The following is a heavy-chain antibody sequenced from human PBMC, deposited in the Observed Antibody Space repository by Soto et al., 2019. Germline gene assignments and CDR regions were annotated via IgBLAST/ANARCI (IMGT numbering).Heavy chain of an antibody. CDR1: GDTFSSYA. Sequence: QMQLVQSGAEVKKPGSSVKVSCKAYGDTFSSYAVSWVRQAPGQGLEWMGGIIPLFGSPSYAQKFQGRVTIFADESTSTAYMQLSSLRSEDTAFYYCASLSYIYEISGPDDPIYYYYGMDVWGQGTTVAVSS. D-gene: IGHD6-19*01. CDR3: ASLSYIYEISGPDDPIYYYYGMDV. V-gene: IGHV1-69*01. J-gene: IGHJ6*02. CDR2: IIPLFGSP.